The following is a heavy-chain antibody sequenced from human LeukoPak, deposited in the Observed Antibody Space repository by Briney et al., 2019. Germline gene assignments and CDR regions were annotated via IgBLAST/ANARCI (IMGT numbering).Heavy chain of an antibody. Sequence: ASVKVSCKASGYTFTSYAMHWVRQAPGQRLEWMGWTNAGNGNTKYSQKFQGRVTITRDTSASTAYMELSSLRSEDTAVYYCAGADDFWSGYPIYYYYGMDVWGQGTTVTVSS. CDR3: AGADDFWSGYPIYYYYGMDV. D-gene: IGHD3-3*01. V-gene: IGHV1-3*01. CDR1: GYTFTSYA. J-gene: IGHJ6*02. CDR2: TNAGNGNT.